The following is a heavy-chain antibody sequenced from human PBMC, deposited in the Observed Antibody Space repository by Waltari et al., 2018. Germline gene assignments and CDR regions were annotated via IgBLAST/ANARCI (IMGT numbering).Heavy chain of an antibody. V-gene: IGHV4-61*02. CDR1: GGSISTGSHC. CDR2: IHTSGGT. J-gene: IGHJ5*01. D-gene: IGHD6-13*01. Sequence: QVQLQQSGPGLVKPSQTLSLTCTVSGGSISTGSHCWNWIQQPAGKGLEWIGRIHTSGGTKYNPSLKSRVTISVDTSQNQFSLNLNSVTAADTALYFCARDEGIAAAENWFDPWGQGTTVTVSS. CDR3: ARDEGIAAAENWFDP.